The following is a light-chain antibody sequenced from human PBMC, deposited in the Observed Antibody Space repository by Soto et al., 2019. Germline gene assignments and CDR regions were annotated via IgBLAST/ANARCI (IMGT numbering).Light chain of an antibody. CDR3: QQRNNWPSTS. V-gene: IGKV1-8*01. CDR1: QGISSY. Sequence: AIRMTQSPSSLSASTGDRVTITCRASQGISSYLAWYQQKPGKAPKLLIYAASTLQSGVPSRFSGSGSGTDFTLTISSLEPEDFAVYYCQQRNNWPSTSFGPGTKVDIK. CDR2: AAS. J-gene: IGKJ3*01.